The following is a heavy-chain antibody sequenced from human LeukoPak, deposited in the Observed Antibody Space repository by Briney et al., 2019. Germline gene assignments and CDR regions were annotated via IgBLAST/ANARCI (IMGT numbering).Heavy chain of an antibody. D-gene: IGHD6-13*01. CDR2: ISGSSGST. J-gene: IGHJ4*02. Sequence: GGSLRLSCAASGFTFSSYAMNWVGQAPGKGLEWVSAISGSSGSTYYADSVKGRFTISRDNSKNTLYLQMNSLRAEDTAVYYCAKVEGSSNWILYSWGQGTLVTVSS. V-gene: IGHV3-23*01. CDR1: GFTFSSYA. CDR3: AKVEGSSNWILYS.